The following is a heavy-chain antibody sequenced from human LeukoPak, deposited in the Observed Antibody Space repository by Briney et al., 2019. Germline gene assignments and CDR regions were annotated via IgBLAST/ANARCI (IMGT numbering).Heavy chain of an antibody. CDR2: VYYSGST. CDR1: GGSISSSSYY. Sequence: SETLSLTCTVSGGSISSSSYYWGWIRQPPGKGLEWIGSVYYSGSTQYNPSLKSRVTISVDTAKNQFSLKLNSVTAADTAVYYCARHGLWWGDSTGYLYTWGQGTLVTVSS. CDR3: ARHGLWWGDSTGYLYT. J-gene: IGHJ5*02. V-gene: IGHV4-39*01. D-gene: IGHD3-22*01.